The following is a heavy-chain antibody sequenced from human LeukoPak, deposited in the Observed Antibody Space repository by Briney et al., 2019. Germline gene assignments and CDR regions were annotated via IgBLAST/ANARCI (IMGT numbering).Heavy chain of an antibody. D-gene: IGHD3-22*01. CDR2: INGSGGST. Sequence: GGSLRLSCAASGFTFSSYAMSWVRQAPGKGLEWVSAINGSGGSTYYADSVKGRFTISRDNSKNTLYLQMNSLRAEDTAVYYWAKDPDSSGYTWTFDYWGQGTLVTVSS. J-gene: IGHJ4*02. CDR3: AKDPDSSGYTWTFDY. V-gene: IGHV3-23*01. CDR1: GFTFSSYA.